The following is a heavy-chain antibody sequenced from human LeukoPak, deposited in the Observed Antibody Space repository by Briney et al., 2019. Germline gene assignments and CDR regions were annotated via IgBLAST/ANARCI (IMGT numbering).Heavy chain of an antibody. D-gene: IGHD6-13*01. J-gene: IGHJ4*02. CDR2: IYYSGST. Sequence: PSETLSLTCTVSGGAITGYYWSWIRQPPGKGLEWIGYIYYSGSTNYNPSLKSRVTMSVDTSKKQFSLKLSSVTAADTAVYYCARGGAGTVDYWGQGTLVTVSS. CDR3: ARGGAGTVDY. V-gene: IGHV4-59*01. CDR1: GGAITGYY.